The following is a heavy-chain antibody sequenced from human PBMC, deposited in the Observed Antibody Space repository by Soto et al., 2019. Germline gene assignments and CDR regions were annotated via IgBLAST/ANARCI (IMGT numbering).Heavy chain of an antibody. D-gene: IGHD2-15*01. CDR1: ESIFTKSG. CDR3: ARLRSDCGGGTCSGSF. CDR2: MNPTVGTT. Sequence: QLVQSGAEVKKPDSSVKVSCKASESIFTKSGVTWVRQAPGQGLEWMGGMNPTVGTTHYAQRFQGRLTLYVDESRTTVNMGLSNLTPDDTAVYYCARLRSDCGGGTCSGSFWGQGTLVTVSS. J-gene: IGHJ4*02. V-gene: IGHV1-69*01.